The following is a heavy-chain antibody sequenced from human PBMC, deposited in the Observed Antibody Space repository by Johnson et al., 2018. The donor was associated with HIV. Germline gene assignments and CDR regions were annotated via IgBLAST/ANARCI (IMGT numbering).Heavy chain of an antibody. V-gene: IGHV3-30*04. Sequence: QVQLVESGGGVVQPGRSLRLSCAASGFTFSSYAVHWVRQTPGKGLEWVAVISYDGSNRYYAASVKGRFTISRDNPKNTLYLQMNSLRAEDTAVYYCARDGLEVDAFDFWGQGTMVTVSS. J-gene: IGHJ3*01. CDR3: ARDGLEVDAFDF. CDR1: GFTFSSYA. D-gene: IGHD3-3*01. CDR2: ISYDGSNR.